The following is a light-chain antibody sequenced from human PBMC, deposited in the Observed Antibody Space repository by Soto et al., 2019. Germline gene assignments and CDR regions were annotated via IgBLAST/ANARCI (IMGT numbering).Light chain of an antibody. V-gene: IGKV1-9*01. CDR1: QGITSY. J-gene: IGKJ3*01. CDR2: AAS. CDR3: QQLNSYPP. Sequence: DIQLTQSPSFLSASVGDRVTITCRARQGITSYLAWYQQKPGQAPKLLLYAASTLLSGVPSRFTCRVSGTEFPITVTSLQPEHFATYYCQQLNSYPPFGPGTKVDIK.